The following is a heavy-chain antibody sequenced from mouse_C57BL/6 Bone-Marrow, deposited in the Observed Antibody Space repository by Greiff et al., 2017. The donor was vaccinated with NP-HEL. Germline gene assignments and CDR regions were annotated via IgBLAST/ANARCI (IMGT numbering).Heavy chain of an antibody. CDR1: GYTFTSYW. CDR2: IDPSDSYT. J-gene: IGHJ3*01. D-gene: IGHD1-1*01. Sequence: VQLQQPGAELVMPGASVKLSCKASGYTFTSYWMHWVKQRPGHGLEWIGEIDPSDSYTNYNQKFKGKSTLTVDKSSSTAYMQLSSLTSEDSAVYYCARGDGSSFAYWGQGTLVTVSA. V-gene: IGHV1-69*01. CDR3: ARGDGSSFAY.